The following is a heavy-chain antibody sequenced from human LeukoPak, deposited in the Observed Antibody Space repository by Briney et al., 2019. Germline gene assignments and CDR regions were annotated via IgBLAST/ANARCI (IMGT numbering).Heavy chain of an antibody. J-gene: IGHJ4*02. D-gene: IGHD6-13*01. Sequence: GGSLRLSCAAYGFTFTSYSMSWVRQAPGKGREWLSYITSVSNTTHYADSVKGRFSISRDNAKNSLYLQKNSLRAEDTAVYYCAKDGIAAAGFDYWGQGTLVTVSS. CDR2: ITSVSNTT. V-gene: IGHV3-48*04. CDR3: AKDGIAAAGFDY. CDR1: GFTFTSYS.